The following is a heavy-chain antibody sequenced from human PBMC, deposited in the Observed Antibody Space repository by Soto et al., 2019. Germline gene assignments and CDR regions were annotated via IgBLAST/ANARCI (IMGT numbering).Heavy chain of an antibody. V-gene: IGHV4-30-4*01. CDR3: ASSMVRGVIPTEEYFDY. CDR2: IYYSGST. J-gene: IGHJ4*02. D-gene: IGHD3-10*01. CDR1: GGSISSGDYY. Sequence: PSETLSLTCTVSGGSISSGDYYWSWIRQPPGKGLEWIGYIYYSGSTYYNPSLKSRVTISVDTSKNQFSLKLSSVTAADTAVHYRASSMVRGVIPTEEYFDYWGQGTLVTVSS.